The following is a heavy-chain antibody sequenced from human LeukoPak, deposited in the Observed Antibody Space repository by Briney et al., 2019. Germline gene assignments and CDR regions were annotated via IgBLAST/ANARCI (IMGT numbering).Heavy chain of an antibody. D-gene: IGHD3-22*01. V-gene: IGHV3-23*01. Sequence: GGSLRLSCAASGFTFSSYAMSWVRQAPGKGLEWVSAISGSGGSTYYADSVKGRFTISRDNSKNMLYLQMNSLRAEDTAVYYCAKVNWYYYDSSGYYPSHGAFDIWGQGTMVTVSS. J-gene: IGHJ3*02. CDR3: AKVNWYYYDSSGYYPSHGAFDI. CDR1: GFTFSSYA. CDR2: ISGSGGST.